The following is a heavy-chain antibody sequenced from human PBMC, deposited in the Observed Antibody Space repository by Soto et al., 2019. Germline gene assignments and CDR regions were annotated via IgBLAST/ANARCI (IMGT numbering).Heavy chain of an antibody. CDR1: GFTFSSYA. Sequence: GGSLRLSCAASGFTFSSYAMSWVRQAPGKGLEWVSAISGSGGSTYYADSVKGRFTISRDNSKNTLYLQMNSLRAEDTAVYYCAKDDIMVVVLPFSMDVWGKGTTVTVSS. V-gene: IGHV3-23*01. J-gene: IGHJ6*04. CDR3: AKDDIMVVVLPFSMDV. CDR2: ISGSGGST. D-gene: IGHD2-2*01.